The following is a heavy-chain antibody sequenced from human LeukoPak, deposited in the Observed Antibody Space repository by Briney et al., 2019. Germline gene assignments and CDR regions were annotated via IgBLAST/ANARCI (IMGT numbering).Heavy chain of an antibody. J-gene: IGHJ6*03. Sequence: PSETLSLTCTVSGYSISSGYYWGWIRQPPGKGLEWIGSIYHSGSTYYNPSLKSRVTISVDTSKNQFSLKLSSVTAADTAVYYCNSWGYYYYMDVWGKGTTVTISS. D-gene: IGHD2/OR15-2a*01. CDR3: NSWGYYYYMDV. V-gene: IGHV4-38-2*02. CDR1: GYSISSGYY. CDR2: IYHSGST.